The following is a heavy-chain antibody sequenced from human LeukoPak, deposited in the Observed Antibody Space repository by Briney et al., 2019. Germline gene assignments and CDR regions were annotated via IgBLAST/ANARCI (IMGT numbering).Heavy chain of an antibody. CDR2: IYYSGST. J-gene: IGHJ5*02. V-gene: IGHV4-31*03. Sequence: SETLSHTCTVSGGSISSGGYYWSWIRQHPGKGLEWIGYIYYSGSTYYNPSLKGRVTISVDTSKNQFSLKLSSVTAADTAVYYCARSVGYCSSTSCYTSSNWFDPWGQGTLVTVSS. D-gene: IGHD2-2*02. CDR1: GGSISSGGYY. CDR3: ARSVGYCSSTSCYTSSNWFDP.